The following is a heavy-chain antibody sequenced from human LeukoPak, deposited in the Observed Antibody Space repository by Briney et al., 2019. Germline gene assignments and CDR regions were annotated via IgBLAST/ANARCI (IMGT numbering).Heavy chain of an antibody. Sequence: ASVKVSCKASGYTFTGYYMHWVRQAPGQGLEWMGWINPNSGGTNYAQKFQGRVTMTRDTSISTAHMELSRLRSDDTAVYYCAKEVYYDFWSGFNYYYGMDVWGQGTTVTVSS. CDR2: INPNSGGT. J-gene: IGHJ6*02. D-gene: IGHD3-3*01. CDR1: GYTFTGYY. CDR3: AKEVYYDFWSGFNYYYGMDV. V-gene: IGHV1-2*02.